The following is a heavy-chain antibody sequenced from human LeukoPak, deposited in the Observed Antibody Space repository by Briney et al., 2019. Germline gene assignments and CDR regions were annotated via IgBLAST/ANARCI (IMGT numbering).Heavy chain of an antibody. Sequence: PSETLSLTCTVSGGSISSGSYYWSWIRQPAGKGLGWIGSIYTSGSTNYNPSLESRVTISVDTSKNQFSLRLSSVTAADTAVYYCASVRRRFGEFSKYYSYYYMDVWGKGTTVTISS. V-gene: IGHV4-61*02. CDR1: GGSISSGSYY. CDR3: ASVRRRFGEFSKYYSYYYMDV. J-gene: IGHJ6*03. CDR2: IYTSGST. D-gene: IGHD3-10*01.